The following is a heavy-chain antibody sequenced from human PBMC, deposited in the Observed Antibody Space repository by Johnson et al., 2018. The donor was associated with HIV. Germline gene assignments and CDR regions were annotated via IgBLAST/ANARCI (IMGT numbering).Heavy chain of an antibody. Sequence: QVQLVESGGGVVQPGRSLRLSCVASGFTFSSSGMHWVRQAPDKGLEWVAFIRYDGSKRYYADSVKGRFCISRDNSKNTLYLQVNSLRPEDAAVYYCAKVLSPRPCGEDSFDIWGQGTMFTVSS. CDR1: GFTFSSSG. D-gene: IGHD2-21*01. V-gene: IGHV3-30*02. J-gene: IGHJ3*02. CDR2: IRYDGSKR. CDR3: AKVLSPRPCGEDSFDI.